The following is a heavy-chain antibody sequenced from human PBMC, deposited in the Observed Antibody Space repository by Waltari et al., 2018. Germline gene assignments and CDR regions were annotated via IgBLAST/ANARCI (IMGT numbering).Heavy chain of an antibody. CDR1: GFSLSTSGVG. V-gene: IGHV4-39*07. CDR2: INHSGST. CDR3: ARGVNAPASIAAAANDY. D-gene: IGHD6-13*01. J-gene: IGHJ4*02. Sequence: KESGPTLVKPTQTLTLTCTFSGFSLSTSGVGVGWIRQPPGKALEWIGEINHSGSTNYNPSLKSRVTISVDTSKNQFSLKLSSVTAADTAVYYCARGVNAPASIAAAANDYWGQGTLVTVSS.